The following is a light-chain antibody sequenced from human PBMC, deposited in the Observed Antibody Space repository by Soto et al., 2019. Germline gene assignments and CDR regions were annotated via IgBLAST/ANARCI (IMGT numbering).Light chain of an antibody. V-gene: IGKV1-39*01. CDR3: QQYSSSL. Sequence: DIQMTQSPSTLSASVGDRVTIICRASQSISSYLNWYRQTPGKAPKVLIFAASNLQSGVPSRFSGSGSGTDFTLTISRLEPEDFAVYYCQQYSSSLFGPGTKVDIK. CDR1: QSISSY. CDR2: AAS. J-gene: IGKJ3*01.